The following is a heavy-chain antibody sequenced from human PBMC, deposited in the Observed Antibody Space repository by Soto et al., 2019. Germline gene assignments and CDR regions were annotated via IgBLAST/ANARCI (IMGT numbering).Heavy chain of an antibody. CDR3: ARPLPYSSSPNGYYGMDV. CDR1: GYTFTRYD. V-gene: IGHV1-8*01. Sequence: ASVNVSCQASGYTFTRYDINWVRQATGQGLEWMGWMNPNSGNTGYAQKFQGRVTMTRNTSTSTAYMELSSLRSEDTAVYYCARPLPYSSSPNGYYGMDVWGQGTTVPVSS. D-gene: IGHD6-6*01. CDR2: MNPNSGNT. J-gene: IGHJ6*02.